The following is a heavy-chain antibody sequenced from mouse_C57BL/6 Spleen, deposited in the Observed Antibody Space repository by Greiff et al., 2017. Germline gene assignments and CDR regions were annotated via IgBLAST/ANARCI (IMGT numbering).Heavy chain of an antibody. CDR2: ISVGGSYT. V-gene: IGHV5-4*01. J-gene: IGHJ2*01. CDR3: ARRITTVEVYFDY. CDR1: GFTFSSYA. D-gene: IGHD1-1*01. Sequence: EVQLVESGGGLVKPGGSLKLSCAASGFTFSSYAMSWVRQTPEKRLEWVATISVGGSYTYYPDNVKGRFTISRDNAKNNLYLQMSHLKSEDTAMYYCARRITTVEVYFDYWGQGTTLTVSS.